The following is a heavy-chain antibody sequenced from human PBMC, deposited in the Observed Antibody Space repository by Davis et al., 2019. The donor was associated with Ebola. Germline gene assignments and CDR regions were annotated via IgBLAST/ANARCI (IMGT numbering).Heavy chain of an antibody. V-gene: IGHV1-2*04. CDR2: INPNGGDT. D-gene: IGHD2-8*01. CDR3: AKNTKPDIALPAGAFDI. CDR1: GYTFTDYY. J-gene: IGHJ3*02. Sequence: ASVKVSCKASGYTFTDYYIHWVRQAPGQGLEWMGWINPNGGDTNSAPNLQAWVTMTIDTSTSTVYMELRGLRSDDTAIYYCAKNTKPDIALPAGAFDIWGQGTVVTVSS.